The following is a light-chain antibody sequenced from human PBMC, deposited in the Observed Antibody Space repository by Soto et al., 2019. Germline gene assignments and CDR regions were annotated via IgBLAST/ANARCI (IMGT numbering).Light chain of an antibody. J-gene: IGKJ1*01. CDR1: QSVSSSY. CDR2: GAS. Sequence: EIVLTQSPGTLSLSPGERATLSCRASQSVSSSYLAWYQQKPGQAPRLLIYGASSRATGIPDRFSGSGSGTNFTPTISRLEQEDFAVYYCQQYKNWPPRTFGQGTKVDIK. V-gene: IGKV3-20*01. CDR3: QQYKNWPPRT.